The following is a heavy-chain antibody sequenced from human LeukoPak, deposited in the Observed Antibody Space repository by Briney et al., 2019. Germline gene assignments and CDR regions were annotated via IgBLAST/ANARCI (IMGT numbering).Heavy chain of an antibody. J-gene: IGHJ4*02. V-gene: IGHV5-51*01. CDR1: GYSFTSYW. Sequence: GESLKISCKGSGYSFTSYWIGWVRQMPGKGLEWMGIVYPGDSDTKYSPSFQGQVTISADKSISTSFLQWSSLKASDTAMYYCARHDSTLATNYWGQGTLVTVSS. CDR2: VYPGDSDT. D-gene: IGHD5-12*01. CDR3: ARHDSTLATNY.